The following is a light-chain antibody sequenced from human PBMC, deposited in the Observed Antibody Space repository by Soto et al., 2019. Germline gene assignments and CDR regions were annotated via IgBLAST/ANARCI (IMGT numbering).Light chain of an antibody. J-gene: IGKJ3*01. CDR2: AAS. V-gene: IGKV3-11*01. CDR3: QQRYTLIT. Sequence: ENVLTQSPGTLSLSPGERATLSCRASQNIDNFLVWYQQKPGEASSLLIYAASKRATGIPARFSGSGSGTAFTLTVSSLEPEDFAVYYCQQRYTLITFGPGTKVDIK. CDR1: QNIDNF.